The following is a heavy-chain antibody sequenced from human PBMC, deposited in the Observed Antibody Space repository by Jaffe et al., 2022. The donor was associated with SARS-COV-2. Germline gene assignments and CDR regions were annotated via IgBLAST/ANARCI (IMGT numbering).Heavy chain of an antibody. D-gene: IGHD4-17*01. Sequence: QLQLQESGPGLVKPSETLSLTCTVSGGSISSSSYYWGWIRQPPGKGLEWIGSIYYSGSTYYNPSLKSRVTISVDTSKNQFSLKLSSVTAADTAVYYCARRALYGGYFDYWGQGTLVTVSS. CDR3: ARRALYGGYFDY. CDR2: IYYSGST. J-gene: IGHJ4*02. V-gene: IGHV4-39*01. CDR1: GGSISSSSYY.